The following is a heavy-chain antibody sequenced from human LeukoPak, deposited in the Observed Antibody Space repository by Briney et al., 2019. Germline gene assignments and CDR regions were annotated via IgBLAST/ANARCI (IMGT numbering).Heavy chain of an antibody. V-gene: IGHV4-59*08. CDR3: ARHRGSSPYYFDY. J-gene: IGHJ4*02. D-gene: IGHD6-13*01. Sequence: PSETLSLTCTVSGGSINNYYWSWIRQPPGKGLEWIGYVYYSGNTNYNPSLRSRLNISVDTSKNQFSLKLSAVTVADTAVYYCARHRGSSPYYFDYWGQGTLVTVSS. CDR1: GGSINNYY. CDR2: VYYSGNT.